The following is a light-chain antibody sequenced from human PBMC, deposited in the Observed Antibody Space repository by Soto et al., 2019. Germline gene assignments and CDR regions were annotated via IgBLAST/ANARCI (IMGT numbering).Light chain of an antibody. CDR3: PQYGSSPRT. CDR1: QSVSSSY. CDR2: GAS. V-gene: IGKV3-20*01. Sequence: EMVLTQSPGTLSLSPWERATLSCRASQSVSSSYLAWYQQQPGQAPRLLIYGASSRPTGIPDRFSGSGSATDFPLTISRLAPEACAVYYFPQYGSSPRTFGQGTKVEIK. J-gene: IGKJ1*01.